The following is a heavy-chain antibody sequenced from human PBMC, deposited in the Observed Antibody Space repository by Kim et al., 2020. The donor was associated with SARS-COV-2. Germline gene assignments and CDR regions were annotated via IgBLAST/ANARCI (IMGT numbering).Heavy chain of an antibody. CDR1: GGSISSGSYY. D-gene: IGHD3-16*01. V-gene: IGHV4-39*01. Sequence: SETLSLTCTVSGGSISSGSYYWGWIRQPPGKGLEWIGSIYYSGTTYFNPSLKSRVTISVDTSKNQFSLKLSSVTAADTAVYYCATIKTPSPYYDTPGPDYWGQGTLVTVSS. J-gene: IGHJ4*02. CDR3: ATIKTPSPYYDTPGPDY. CDR2: IYYSGTT.